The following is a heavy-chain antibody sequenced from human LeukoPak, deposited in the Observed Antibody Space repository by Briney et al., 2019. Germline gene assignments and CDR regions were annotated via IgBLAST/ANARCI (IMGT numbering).Heavy chain of an antibody. CDR1: GGSFSGYY. CDR2: INHSGST. D-gene: IGHD3-22*01. Sequence: SETLSLTSAVYGGSFSGYYWSWIRQPPGKGLEWIGEINHSGSTNYNPSLKSRVTISVDTSKNQFSLKLSSVTAADTAVYYCARDYYDSSGYYYGIHDYWGQGTLVTVSS. J-gene: IGHJ4*02. CDR3: ARDYYDSSGYYYGIHDY. V-gene: IGHV4-34*01.